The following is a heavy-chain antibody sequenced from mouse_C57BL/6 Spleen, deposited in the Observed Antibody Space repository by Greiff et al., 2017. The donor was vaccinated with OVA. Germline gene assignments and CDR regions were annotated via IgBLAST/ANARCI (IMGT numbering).Heavy chain of an antibody. V-gene: IGHV1-4*01. Sequence: QVQLQQSGAELARPGASVKMSCKASGYTFTSYTMHWVKQRPGQGLEWIGYINPSSGYTKYNQKFKDKATLTADKSSSTAYMQLSSLTSEDSAVYDCARSYGINDWYFDVWGTGTTVTVSS. CDR1: GYTFTSYT. CDR3: ARSYGINDWYFDV. J-gene: IGHJ1*03. D-gene: IGHD1-1*01. CDR2: INPSSGYT.